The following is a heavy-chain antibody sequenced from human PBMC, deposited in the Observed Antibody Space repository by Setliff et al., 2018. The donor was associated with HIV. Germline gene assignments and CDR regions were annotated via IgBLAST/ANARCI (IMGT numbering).Heavy chain of an antibody. CDR3: ARYSNFDY. J-gene: IGHJ4*02. CDR1: GYTFTSYY. CDR2: MNPNSGNT. D-gene: IGHD4-4*01. Sequence: ASVKVSCKASGYTFTSYYMHWVRQAPGQGLEWMGWMNPNSGNTGYAQKFQGRVTITRNTSISTAFMELSSLRSEDTAVYYCARYSNFDYWGQGTLVTVSS. V-gene: IGHV1-8*03.